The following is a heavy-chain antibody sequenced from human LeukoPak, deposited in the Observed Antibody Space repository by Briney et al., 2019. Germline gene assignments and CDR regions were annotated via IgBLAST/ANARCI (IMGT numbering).Heavy chain of an antibody. D-gene: IGHD2-15*01. CDR2: ISYDGSNK. J-gene: IGHJ4*02. CDR1: GFTFSSYV. Sequence: GRSLRLSCAASGFTFSSYVMHWVRQAPGKGLEWVAVISYDGSNKYYADSVKGRFTISRDNSKNTLYLQMNSLRAEDTAVYYCAKDRFGGYFDYWGQGNLVTVSS. V-gene: IGHV3-30*18. CDR3: AKDRFGGYFDY.